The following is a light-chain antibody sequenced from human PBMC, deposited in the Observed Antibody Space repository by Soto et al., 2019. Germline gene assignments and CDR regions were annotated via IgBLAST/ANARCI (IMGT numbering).Light chain of an antibody. J-gene: IGKJ1*01. Sequence: EIVLTQSPGTLSLSPGERATLSCRASQSVSSSCLAWYQQKPGQAPRLLIYRTSNRATGIPDRFSGSGSGTDFTLTISRLEPEDFAVYWCQQYDSSPRTCGQGTKE. CDR3: QQYDSSPRT. V-gene: IGKV3-20*01. CDR2: RTS. CDR1: QSVSSSC.